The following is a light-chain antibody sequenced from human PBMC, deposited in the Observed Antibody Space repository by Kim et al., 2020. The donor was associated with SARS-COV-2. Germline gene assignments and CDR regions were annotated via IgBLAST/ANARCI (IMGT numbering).Light chain of an antibody. J-gene: IGKJ2*01. Sequence: EIVLTQSPATLSLSPGERATLSCRTSQNINSHLVWYQHKAGQAPRLLIYDASTRVAGIPARFSGSGSETDFTLTISSLEPEDFAVYYCQRRDNWPPYTLGQGTKLEI. CDR3: QRRDNWPPYT. CDR1: QNINSH. CDR2: DAS. V-gene: IGKV3-11*01.